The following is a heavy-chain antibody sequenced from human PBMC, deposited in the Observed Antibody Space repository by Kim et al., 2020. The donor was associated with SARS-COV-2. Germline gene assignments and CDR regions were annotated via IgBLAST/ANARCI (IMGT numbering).Heavy chain of an antibody. Sequence: GGSLRLSCAASGFTLISYWMTWVRQAPGKGLEWVASIKPDGSEIYYVDSVKGRFTISRDSAKNSLYLQMNSLRAEDTAMYYCARDLTGYSSFWGQGTLVTVSS. CDR1: GFTLISYW. CDR2: IKPDGSEI. J-gene: IGHJ4*02. CDR3: ARDLTGYSSF. V-gene: IGHV3-7*01. D-gene: IGHD6-13*01.